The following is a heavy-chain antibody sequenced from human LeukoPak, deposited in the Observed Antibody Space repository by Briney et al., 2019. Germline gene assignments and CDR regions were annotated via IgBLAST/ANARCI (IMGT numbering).Heavy chain of an antibody. D-gene: IGHD3-22*01. CDR3: AVSANDYYSGLDY. Sequence: PSESPSLTCAVSGYSISSGYYWGWIRQSPGNGLEWIGSVYHTGNTYYNPSLKSRVTMSIDRSKNQFSLKLNSVTAADTAVYYCAVSANDYYSGLDYWGQGTLVTVSS. J-gene: IGHJ4*02. CDR2: VYHTGNT. CDR1: GYSISSGYY. V-gene: IGHV4-38-2*01.